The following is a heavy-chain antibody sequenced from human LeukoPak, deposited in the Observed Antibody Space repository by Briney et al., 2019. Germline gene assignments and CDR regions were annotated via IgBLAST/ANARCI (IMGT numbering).Heavy chain of an antibody. CDR3: ARDGTYTDYDPDFDI. Sequence: PGGSLRLSCAASGFTFSRFWMSWVRQAPGKGLEWVANIKQDGSEKYYVDSVKGRFTISRDNANNSLYLQMNSLRAEDTAVFYCARDGTYTDYDPDFDIWGQGTLVTVSS. CDR1: GFTFSRFW. CDR2: IKQDGSEK. J-gene: IGHJ4*02. D-gene: IGHD5-12*01. V-gene: IGHV3-7*04.